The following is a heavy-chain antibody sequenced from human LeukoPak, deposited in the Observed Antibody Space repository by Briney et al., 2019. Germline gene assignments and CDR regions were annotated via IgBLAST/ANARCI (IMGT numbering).Heavy chain of an antibody. J-gene: IGHJ4*02. CDR1: GGSISSSSYY. D-gene: IGHD3-16*01. Sequence: SETLSLTCTVSGGSISSSSYYWGWLRQPPGKGLEWIAYIYHTGSTKYNPSLGSRVTISIDTSRNQFSLKVISVTAADTAVYYCARGGSRQISSSDLDYWGQGTLVTVSS. V-gene: IGHV4-61*05. CDR2: IYHTGST. CDR3: ARGGSRQISSSDLDY.